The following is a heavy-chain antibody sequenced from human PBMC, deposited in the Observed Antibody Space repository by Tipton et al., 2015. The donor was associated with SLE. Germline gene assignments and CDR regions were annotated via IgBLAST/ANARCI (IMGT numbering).Heavy chain of an antibody. CDR2: IYYSGST. J-gene: IGHJ2*01. CDR1: GFTFSSYAMH. V-gene: IGHV4-59*08. D-gene: IGHD6-13*01. Sequence: LRLSCSASGFTFSSYAMHWVRQAPGKGLEWIGYIYYSGSTYYNPSLKSRVTISVDTSKNQFSLKLSSVTAADTAVYYCARGRSSWSNWYFDLWGRGTLVTVSS. CDR3: ARGRSSWSNWYFDL.